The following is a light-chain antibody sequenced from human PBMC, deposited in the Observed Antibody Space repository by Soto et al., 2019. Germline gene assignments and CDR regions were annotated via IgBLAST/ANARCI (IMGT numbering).Light chain of an antibody. J-gene: IGKJ1*01. CDR2: GAP. V-gene: IGKV3-15*01. CDR1: QSVSSN. CDR3: QQYNNWPPWT. Sequence: EIVMTQSPATLSVSPGERATLSCRASQSVSSNLAWYQQKPGQAPRLLIYGAPTRATGVPARFSGSGSGTEFTLTISSLQSEDFVVYYCQQYNNWPPWTFGQGTKVEI.